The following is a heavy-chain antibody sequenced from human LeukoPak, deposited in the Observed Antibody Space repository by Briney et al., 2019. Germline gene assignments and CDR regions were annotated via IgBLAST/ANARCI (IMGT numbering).Heavy chain of an antibody. CDR1: GFTFSGYS. D-gene: IGHD2-15*01. V-gene: IGHV3-21*01. Sequence: KSGGSLRLSCAASGFTFSGYSMNWVRQAPGKGLEWVSSISSSSRYIYYADSLKGRFTISRDNAKNSLYLQMNSLRADDTAVYYCARARLSFTRGIGANYFDYWGQGTPVTVSS. J-gene: IGHJ4*02. CDR3: ARARLSFTRGIGANYFDY. CDR2: ISSSSRYI.